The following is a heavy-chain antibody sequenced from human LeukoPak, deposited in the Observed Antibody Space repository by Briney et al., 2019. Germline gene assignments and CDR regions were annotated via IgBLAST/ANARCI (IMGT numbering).Heavy chain of an antibody. CDR2: IDWDDDK. CDR3: ARKNSGSYFDY. J-gene: IGHJ4*02. D-gene: IGHD1-26*01. Sequence: SGPALVKPTQTLTLTCTFSGFSLTTSKMGVNWIRQPPGKALEWLARIDWDDDKCYTTSLKTRLTISKDPSKNQVVLTMTNMDPVDTATYYCARKNSGSYFDYWGQGTLVTVSS. V-gene: IGHV2-70*04. CDR1: GFSLTTSKMG.